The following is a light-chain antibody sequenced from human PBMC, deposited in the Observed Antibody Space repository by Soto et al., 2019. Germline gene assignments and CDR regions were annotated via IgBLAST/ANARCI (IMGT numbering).Light chain of an antibody. Sequence: DIQMTQSPSTLPASVGDRVTITCRASQSISNWLAWYQHKPGKAPQLLIYKASILERGVSSRFSGSGYGTEFTLTISSLQPDYFATYSRQQYNSYLWTFVQGTKVEIK. CDR1: QSISNW. V-gene: IGKV1-5*03. J-gene: IGKJ1*01. CDR2: KAS. CDR3: QQYNSYLWT.